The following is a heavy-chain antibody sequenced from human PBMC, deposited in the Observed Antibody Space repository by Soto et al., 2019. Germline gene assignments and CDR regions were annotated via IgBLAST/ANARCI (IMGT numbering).Heavy chain of an antibody. Sequence: SETLSLTCSVSGDSISSYYWSWIRQSAGKGLEWIGRTYITGDTNYNPSLKSRVTMSLDASKKQLSLKLSSVTAADTAVYYCAREYTETVDGPTPFYFDYWGQGAPVTVSS. CDR1: GDSISSYY. V-gene: IGHV4-4*07. D-gene: IGHD6-19*01. CDR3: AREYTETVDGPTPFYFDY. J-gene: IGHJ4*02. CDR2: TYITGDT.